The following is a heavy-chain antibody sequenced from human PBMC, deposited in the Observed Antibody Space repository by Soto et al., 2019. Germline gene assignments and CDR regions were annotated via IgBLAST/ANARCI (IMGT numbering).Heavy chain of an antibody. CDR1: GGTFTNYA. D-gene: IGHD2-2*01. CDR3: ARERSVGYCITTTCPKPFYYYAMDV. Sequence: QVQLVQSGAEVKKPGSSLKVSCKASGGTFTNYAFSWVRQAPGQGLEWIGGIIPVFGTPDYAQKFQGRVTITADESTRTASMELSSLRSDDTAVYYCARERSVGYCITTTCPKPFYYYAMDVWGQGTTVTVSS. V-gene: IGHV1-69*12. CDR2: IIPVFGTP. J-gene: IGHJ6*02.